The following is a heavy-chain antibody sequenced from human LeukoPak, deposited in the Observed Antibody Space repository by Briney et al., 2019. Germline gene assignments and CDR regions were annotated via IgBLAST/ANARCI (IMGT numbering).Heavy chain of an antibody. Sequence: PSDTLSPTWTLTRGSIISGDYHWSWSRQPPGNRLEPSAYMYYSASIYYNPSLKSRVTMSEDTSKNQLSLKLSSVTAADTAVYYCARPYYYDSRIDPWGQGILVTVSS. J-gene: IGHJ5*02. D-gene: IGHD3-22*01. CDR2: MYYSASI. CDR1: RGSIISGDYH. V-gene: IGHV4-30-4*02. CDR3: ARPYYYDSRIDP.